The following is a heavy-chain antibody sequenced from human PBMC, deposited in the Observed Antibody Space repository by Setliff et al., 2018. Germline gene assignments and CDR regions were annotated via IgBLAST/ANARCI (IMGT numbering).Heavy chain of an antibody. V-gene: IGHV3-30-3*01. J-gene: IGHJ4*02. CDR1: GFTFSSYA. CDR2: ISYDGSNK. Sequence: GGSLRLSCAASGFTFSSYAMHWVRQAPGKGLEWVAVISYDGSNKYYADSVKGRFTISRDNSKNTLYLQMNSLRAEDTAVYYCARDRGGSGWYRYYFDYWGQGTLVTVSS. D-gene: IGHD6-19*01. CDR3: ARDRGGSGWYRYYFDY.